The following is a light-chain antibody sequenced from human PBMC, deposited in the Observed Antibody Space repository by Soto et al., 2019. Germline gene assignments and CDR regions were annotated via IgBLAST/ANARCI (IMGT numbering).Light chain of an antibody. J-gene: IGKJ1*01. CDR2: AAS. Sequence: DIQMTQSPSSVSASVGDRVTITCRASQPISSWLAWYQQKPGEAPKLLIFAASTLQSGVPSRFSGRGDGTHSNLTISSLQPEDYAIYYCQLANSFPTFGRGTKVDIK. CDR1: QPISSW. V-gene: IGKV1-12*01. CDR3: QLANSFPT.